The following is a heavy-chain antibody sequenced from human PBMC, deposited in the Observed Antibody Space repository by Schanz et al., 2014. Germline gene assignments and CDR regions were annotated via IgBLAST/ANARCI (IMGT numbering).Heavy chain of an antibody. V-gene: IGHV3-33*06. CDR1: GFTFSSYG. J-gene: IGHJ6*02. CDR2: VCYDGSKK. D-gene: IGHD1-26*01. Sequence: LVESGGGVVQPGRSLSLSCAASGFTFSSYGMHWVRQVPGKGLEWVAVVCYDGSKKYYADSVKGRFTTSRDNSKNTMYLQMNSLRAEDTAVYYCMKDLQRELLRDDHYYGMDVWGQGTTVTVSS. CDR3: MKDLQRELLRDDHYYGMDV.